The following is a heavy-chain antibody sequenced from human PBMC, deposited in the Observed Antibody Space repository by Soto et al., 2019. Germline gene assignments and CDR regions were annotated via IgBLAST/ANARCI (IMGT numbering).Heavy chain of an antibody. J-gene: IGHJ4*02. CDR1: GFTFSSYW. Sequence: EVQLVESGGGLVQPGGSLRLSCAASGFTFSSYWMSWVRQAPGKGLEWVANIKQDGSEKYYMDSVKGRFTISRDNAKNSLYLQMNSLRAEDTAVYYCARYCSGGSCYLTHVDYWGQGTLVTVSS. V-gene: IGHV3-7*01. CDR2: IKQDGSEK. CDR3: ARYCSGGSCYLTHVDY. D-gene: IGHD2-15*01.